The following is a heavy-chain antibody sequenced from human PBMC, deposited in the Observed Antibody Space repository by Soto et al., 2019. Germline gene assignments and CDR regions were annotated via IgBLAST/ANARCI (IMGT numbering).Heavy chain of an antibody. V-gene: IGHV4-34*01. Sequence: SETLSLTCAVYGGSFSGHYWSWIRQPPGKGLEWIGEINHSGSTNYNPSLKSRVTISVDTSKNQFSLKLSSVTAADTAVYYCARVPYDSSGLNWFDPWGQGTLVTVSS. D-gene: IGHD3-22*01. CDR2: INHSGST. CDR3: ARVPYDSSGLNWFDP. CDR1: GGSFSGHY. J-gene: IGHJ5*02.